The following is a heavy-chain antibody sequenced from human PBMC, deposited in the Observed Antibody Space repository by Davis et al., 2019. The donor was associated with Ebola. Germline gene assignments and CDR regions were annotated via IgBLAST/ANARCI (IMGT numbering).Heavy chain of an antibody. CDR1: GFTFSSYA. Sequence: GGSLRLSCAASGFTFSSYAMSWVRQAPGKGLEWVSAISGSGGSTYYADSVKGRLTISRDNSKNTLYLQMNSLRAEDTAVYYCARDRGIAVAGWGDGMDVWGQGTTVTVSS. CDR2: ISGSGGST. V-gene: IGHV3-23*01. J-gene: IGHJ6*02. D-gene: IGHD6-19*01. CDR3: ARDRGIAVAGWGDGMDV.